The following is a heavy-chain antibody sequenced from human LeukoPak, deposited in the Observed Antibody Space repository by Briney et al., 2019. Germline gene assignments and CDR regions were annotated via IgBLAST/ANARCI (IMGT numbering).Heavy chain of an antibody. CDR3: ARVPGRITMVRGVISWFDP. Sequence: ASVKVSCKASGYTFTSYGISWVRQAPGQGLEWMGWISAYNGNTNYAQKLQGRVTMTTDTSTSTAYMELRSLRSDDTAVYYCARVPGRITMVRGVISWFDPWGQGTLVTVSS. V-gene: IGHV1-18*01. D-gene: IGHD3-10*01. CDR1: GYTFTSYG. CDR2: ISAYNGNT. J-gene: IGHJ5*02.